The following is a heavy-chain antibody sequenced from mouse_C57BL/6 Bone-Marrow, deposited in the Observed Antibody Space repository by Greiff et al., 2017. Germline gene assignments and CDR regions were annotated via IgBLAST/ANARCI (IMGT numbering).Heavy chain of an antibody. Sequence: EVKLQESGPELVKPGASVKIPCKASGYTFTDYNMDWVKQSHGKSLEWIGDINPNNGGTIYNQKFKGKATLTVDKSSSTAYMELRSLTSEDTAVYYCAREGYYYYGSSYYYAMDYWGQGTSVTVSS. CDR2: INPNNGGT. D-gene: IGHD1-1*01. J-gene: IGHJ4*01. V-gene: IGHV1-18*01. CDR1: GYTFTDYN. CDR3: AREGYYYYGSSYYYAMDY.